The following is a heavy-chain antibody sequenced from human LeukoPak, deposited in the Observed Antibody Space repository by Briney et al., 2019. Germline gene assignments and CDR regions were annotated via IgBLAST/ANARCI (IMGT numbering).Heavy chain of an antibody. Sequence: PGGSLRLSCAASGFTFSSYAMSWVRQAPGKGLEWVSAISGSGGSTYYADSVKGRLTISRDNSKNTLYLQMNSLRAEDTAVYYCAKERRDHDYGDYNDYWGQGTLVTVSS. CDR1: GFTFSSYA. J-gene: IGHJ4*02. CDR2: ISGSGGST. CDR3: AKERRDHDYGDYNDY. V-gene: IGHV3-23*01. D-gene: IGHD4-17*01.